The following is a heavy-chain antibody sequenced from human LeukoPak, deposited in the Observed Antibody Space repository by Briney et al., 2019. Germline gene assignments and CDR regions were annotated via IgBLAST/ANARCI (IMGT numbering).Heavy chain of an antibody. CDR3: ARDGSITFGGEWYAFDI. J-gene: IGHJ3*02. D-gene: IGHD3-16*01. CDR2: IYHSGST. V-gene: IGHV4-4*02. Sequence: SETLSLTCAVSGGSISSSNWWSWVRQPPGKGLEWIGEIYHSGSTNYSPSLKSRVAISVDKSKNQFSLKLSSVTAADTAVYYCARDGSITFGGEWYAFDIWGQGTMVTVSS. CDR1: GGSISSSNW.